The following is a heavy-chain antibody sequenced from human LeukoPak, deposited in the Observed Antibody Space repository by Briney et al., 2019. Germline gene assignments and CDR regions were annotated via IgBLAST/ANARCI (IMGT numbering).Heavy chain of an antibody. Sequence: GGSLRLSCGASGFTFSYYWMSWVRQAPGKGLEWVANIKQDGSEKYYVDSVKGRFTISRDNAKNSLYLQTNSLRAEDTAVYYCARDVVGGNGNYYYYYMDVWGKGTSVTVSS. J-gene: IGHJ6*03. CDR3: ARDVVGGNGNYYYYYMDV. CDR1: GFTFSYYW. CDR2: IKQDGSEK. V-gene: IGHV3-7*01. D-gene: IGHD4-23*01.